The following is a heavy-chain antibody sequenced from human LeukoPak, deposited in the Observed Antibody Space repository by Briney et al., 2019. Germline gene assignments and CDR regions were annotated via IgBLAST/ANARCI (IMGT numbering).Heavy chain of an antibody. D-gene: IGHD3-9*01. Sequence: SGGSLRLSCAASGFTFSSYGMHWVRQAPGKGLEWVAFIRYDGSNKYYADSVKGRFTISRDNSKNTLYLRMNSLRAEDTAVYYCAKGVDILTGYYDYWGQGTLVTVSS. CDR2: IRYDGSNK. J-gene: IGHJ4*02. V-gene: IGHV3-30*02. CDR3: AKGVDILTGYYDY. CDR1: GFTFSSYG.